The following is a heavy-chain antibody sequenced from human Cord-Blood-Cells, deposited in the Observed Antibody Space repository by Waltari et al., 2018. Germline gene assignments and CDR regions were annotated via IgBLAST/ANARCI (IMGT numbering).Heavy chain of an antibody. CDR1: GFTFSSYG. D-gene: IGHD7-27*01. CDR2: IWYDGSNK. Sequence: QVQLVESGGGVVQPGRSLRLSCAASGFTFSSYGMHWVRQATGKGLEWVAVIWYDGSNKYYADSVKGRFTISRDNSKNTLYLQMNSLRAEDTAVYYCARLKRTGDIDYWGQGTLVTVSS. CDR3: ARLKRTGDIDY. J-gene: IGHJ4*02. V-gene: IGHV3-33*01.